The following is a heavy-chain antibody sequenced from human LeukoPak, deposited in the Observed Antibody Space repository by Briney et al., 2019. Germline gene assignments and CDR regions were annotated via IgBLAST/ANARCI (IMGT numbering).Heavy chain of an antibody. CDR2: IIPIFGTA. Sequence: ASVKVSCKASGGTFSSYAISWVRQAPGQGLEWMGGIIPIFGTANYAQKFQGRVTITADESTSTAYMELSSLRSEDTAVYYCARDRRYSGSYPPNPYYFDYWGQGTLVTVSS. J-gene: IGHJ4*02. CDR3: ARDRRYSGSYPPNPYYFDY. V-gene: IGHV1-69*13. CDR1: GGTFSSYA. D-gene: IGHD1-26*01.